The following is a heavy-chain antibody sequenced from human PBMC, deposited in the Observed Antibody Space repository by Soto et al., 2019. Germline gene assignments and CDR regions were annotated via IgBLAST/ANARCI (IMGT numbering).Heavy chain of an antibody. CDR3: AKDPVYVRTGTTPLMDV. CDR2: ISGSGGST. J-gene: IGHJ6*02. V-gene: IGHV3-23*01. Sequence: EVQLLESGGGLVQPGGSLRLSCAASGFTFSSYAMSWVRQAPGKGLEWVSAISGSGGSTYYADSVKGRFTISRDNSKTTLYLQMNSLRAEDTAVYYCAKDPVYVRTGTTPLMDVWGQGTTVTVSS. D-gene: IGHD1-7*01. CDR1: GFTFSSYA.